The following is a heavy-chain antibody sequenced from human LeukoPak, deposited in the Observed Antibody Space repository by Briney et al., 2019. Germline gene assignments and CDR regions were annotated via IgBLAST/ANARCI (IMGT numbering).Heavy chain of an antibody. D-gene: IGHD4-11*01. CDR1: GFAFSYNA. Sequence: GGSLRLSCAASGFAFSYNAMSWVRQAPGKGLEWVSAISGSGGSTYYADSVKGRFTVSRDNSKNTLYLQLNSLKASDTAMYYCARQSAFDIWGQGTMVTVSS. CDR2: ISGSGGST. CDR3: ARQSAFDI. J-gene: IGHJ3*02. V-gene: IGHV3-23*01.